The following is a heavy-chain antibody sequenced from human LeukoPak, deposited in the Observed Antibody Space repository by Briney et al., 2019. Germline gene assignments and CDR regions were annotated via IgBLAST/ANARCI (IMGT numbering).Heavy chain of an antibody. Sequence: PSETLSLTCTVSGGSISSHYWSWIRQPPGKGLEWIRYIYYTGSTNYNPSLESRVTMSVDTSKNQFSLKLSSVTAADTAVYYCARGAYSSSWYPSYFDYWGQGTLVTVSS. CDR2: IYYTGST. CDR1: GGSISSHY. J-gene: IGHJ4*02. CDR3: ARGAYSSSWYPSYFDY. V-gene: IGHV4-59*11. D-gene: IGHD6-13*01.